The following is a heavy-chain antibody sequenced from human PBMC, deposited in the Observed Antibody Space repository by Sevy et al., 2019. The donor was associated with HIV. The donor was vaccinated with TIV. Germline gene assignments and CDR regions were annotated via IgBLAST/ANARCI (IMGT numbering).Heavy chain of an antibody. D-gene: IGHD3-9*01. CDR2: ISSSSSTI. J-gene: IGHJ4*02. V-gene: IGHV3-48*02. CDR1: GFTFSSYS. CDR3: ARGGKGHNYDILTGYEYYFDY. Sequence: GGSLRLSCAASGFTFSSYSMNWVRQAQGKGLEWVSYISSSSSTINYANSVKGRLTISRDNAKNSLYLQMNSLRDEDTAVYYCARGGKGHNYDILTGYEYYFDYWGQGTLVTVSS.